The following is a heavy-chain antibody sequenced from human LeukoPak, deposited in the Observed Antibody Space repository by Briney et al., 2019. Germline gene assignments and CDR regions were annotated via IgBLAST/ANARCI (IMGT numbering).Heavy chain of an antibody. CDR3: ASLKNYYDSSGYLVTDAFDI. Sequence: GASVKVSCKASGYTFTSYYMHGVRQAPGQGLEWMGIISPSGASTTYAQKLQGRVTMTTDTSTSTAYMELRSLKSDDTAVYYCASLKNYYDSSGYLVTDAFDIWGQGTMVTVSS. CDR1: GYTFTSYY. V-gene: IGHV1-46*01. D-gene: IGHD3-22*01. CDR2: ISPSGAST. J-gene: IGHJ3*02.